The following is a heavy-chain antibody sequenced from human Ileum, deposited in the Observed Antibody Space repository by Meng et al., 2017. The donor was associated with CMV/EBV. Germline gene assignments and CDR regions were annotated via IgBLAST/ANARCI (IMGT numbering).Heavy chain of an antibody. CDR3: ARDGVYGDPSGS. CDR1: GYTFTNFA. Sequence: QVQLVQSGAEVKKPGASVKVSGKGSGYTFTNFAISWVRQAPGQGLEWMGWISTYNGETKLAQKFTDRVTMTRDTSTSTAYMELRSLRSDDTAVYYCARDGVYGDPSGSWGQGTLVTVSS. V-gene: IGHV1-18*01. D-gene: IGHD4-17*01. CDR2: ISTYNGET. J-gene: IGHJ5*02.